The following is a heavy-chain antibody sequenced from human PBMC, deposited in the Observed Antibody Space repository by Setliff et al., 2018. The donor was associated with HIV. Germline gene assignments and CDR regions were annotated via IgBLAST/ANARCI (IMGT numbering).Heavy chain of an antibody. J-gene: IGHJ6*03. V-gene: IGHV4-38-2*02. CDR2: MYHSGST. CDR1: GYSISSGYY. Sequence: SETLSLTCAVSGYSISSGYYWGWIRQSPGKGLEWIGSMYHSGSTHYNPSLKSRVTISVDTSKNQCSLKLTSVTAADTAVYYCARDRRDDYDYIDIYFYNYIDVWGKGTTVTVSS. CDR3: ARDRRDDYDYIDIYFYNYIDV. D-gene: IGHD5-12*01.